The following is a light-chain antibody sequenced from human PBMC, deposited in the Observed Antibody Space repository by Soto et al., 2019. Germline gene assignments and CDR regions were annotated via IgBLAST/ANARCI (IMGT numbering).Light chain of an antibody. V-gene: IGLV2-23*03. CDR1: SSDVWSHDL. CDR3: CSYAGSPTFA. J-gene: IGLJ2*01. Sequence: QSALTQPASVSGSPGQSITISCTGTSSDVWSHDLVSWYQQYPGKAPKLMIYEGSKRPSGVSNRFSGSQSGTTASLTISGLQAEDEADYYCCSYAGSPTFAFGGGTKLTVL. CDR2: EGS.